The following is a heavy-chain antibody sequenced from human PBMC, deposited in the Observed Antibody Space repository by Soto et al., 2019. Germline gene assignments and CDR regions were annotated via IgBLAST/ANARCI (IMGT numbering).Heavy chain of an antibody. D-gene: IGHD3-22*01. V-gene: IGHV3-23*01. CDR3: AEDALYYDTLGYGTSFDC. CDR1: GFTFNIYA. J-gene: IGHJ4*02. CDR2: ITGNGGRT. Sequence: EVQLLESGGTLVQPGGSLRLSCAASGFTFNIYAMPWVRQAPGKGLEWVSAITGNGGRTYDADSVKGRFTISRDNSKKLMYLKMNSLRVEDTAVYYCAEDALYYDTLGYGTSFDCWGPGNLVNVSS.